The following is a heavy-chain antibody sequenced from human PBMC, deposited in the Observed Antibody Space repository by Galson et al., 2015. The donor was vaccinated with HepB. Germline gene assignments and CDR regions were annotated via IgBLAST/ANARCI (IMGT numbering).Heavy chain of an antibody. CDR3: ARILYNWNLNYYYGMDV. CDR1: GFTVSSDY. J-gene: IGHJ6*02. D-gene: IGHD1-20*01. Sequence: SLRLSCPASGFTVSSDYMNWVRQAPGTGLEWVSVIYTGGSTHYADSVKGRFTISRDNSKNTVYLQMNSLRPEDTAVYYWARILYNWNLNYYYGMDVWGQGTTVTVSS. CDR2: IYTGGST. V-gene: IGHV3-66*02.